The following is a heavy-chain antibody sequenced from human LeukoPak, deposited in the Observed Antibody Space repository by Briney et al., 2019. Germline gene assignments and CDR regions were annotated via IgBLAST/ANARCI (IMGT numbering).Heavy chain of an antibody. CDR3: ARRPGREAVCGDECYRSALDL. CDR2: IKCSGTT. Sequence: PSETLSLTCTVSGASISSGSYYWDWIRQPPGKGLEWIGTIKCSGTTYYNPSLKSRVIVSVDASKNQFSLKLSFVTAADTAVYYCARRPGREAVCGDECYRSALDLWGQGTIVTVSS. J-gene: IGHJ3*01. CDR1: GASISSGSYY. D-gene: IGHD2-21*01. V-gene: IGHV4-39*01.